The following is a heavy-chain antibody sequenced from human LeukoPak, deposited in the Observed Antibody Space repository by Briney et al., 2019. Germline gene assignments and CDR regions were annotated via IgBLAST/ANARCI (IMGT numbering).Heavy chain of an antibody. V-gene: IGHV4-4*02. CDR2: IYHGGDT. J-gene: IGHJ4*02. CDR1: GGSISRNNW. D-gene: IGHD3-16*02. CDR3: ARQDLTFGGVIATFDY. Sequence: PSETLSLTCAVSGGSISRNNWWSWVRQPPGKGLEWIGEIYHGGDTYYNPSLKSRVTISVDTSKNQFSLKLSSVTAADTAVYYCARQDLTFGGVIATFDYWGQGTLVTVSS.